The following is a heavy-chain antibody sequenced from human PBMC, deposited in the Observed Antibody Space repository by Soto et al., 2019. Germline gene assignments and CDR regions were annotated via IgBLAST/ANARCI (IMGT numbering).Heavy chain of an antibody. CDR2: IKSKTDGGTT. J-gene: IGHJ6*02. D-gene: IGHD3-3*01. V-gene: IGHV3-15*01. CDR3: TTFFALPGYYYYGMDV. CDR1: GFTFSNAW. Sequence: EVQLVESGGGLVKPGGSLRLSCAASGFTFSNAWMSWVRQAPGKGLEWVGRIKSKTDGGTTDYAAPVKGRFTISRDDSKNTLYLQMNSLKTEDTAVYYCTTFFALPGYYYYGMDVWGQGTTVTVSS.